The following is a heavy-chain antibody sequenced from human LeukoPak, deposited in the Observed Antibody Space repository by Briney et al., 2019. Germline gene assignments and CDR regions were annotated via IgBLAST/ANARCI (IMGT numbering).Heavy chain of an antibody. D-gene: IGHD6-19*01. CDR3: QAEASTVAGTVY. CDR2: IKQDGSGK. CDR1: GFTFSTYW. Sequence: PGGSLRLSCAASGFTFSTYWMSWVRQAPGKGLEWVANIKQDGSGKYYVDSVKGRFTISRDNAKNSLYLQMNSLRAEDTAVYYCQAEASTVAGTVYWGQGTLVTVSS. V-gene: IGHV3-7*03. J-gene: IGHJ4*02.